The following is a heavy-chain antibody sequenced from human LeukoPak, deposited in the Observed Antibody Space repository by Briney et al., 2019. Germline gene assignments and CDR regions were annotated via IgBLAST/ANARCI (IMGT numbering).Heavy chain of an antibody. V-gene: IGHV1-69*04. D-gene: IGHD1-26*01. CDR2: SIPILGIA. CDR3: AREHRPIVGATGGLFFY. CDR1: GGTFSSYA. Sequence: SVKVSCKASGGTFSSYAISWVRQPPGQGLDWMGRSIPILGIANYAQKFQGRVTITADKSPSTAYMEMSRLRSEDTAVYYCAREHRPIVGATGGLFFYWGQGTLVTVSS. J-gene: IGHJ4*02.